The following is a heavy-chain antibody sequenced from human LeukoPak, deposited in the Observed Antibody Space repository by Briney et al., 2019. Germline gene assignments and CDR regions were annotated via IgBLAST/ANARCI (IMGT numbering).Heavy chain of an antibody. CDR2: IKQDGSEK. D-gene: IGHD3-22*01. J-gene: IGHJ4*02. V-gene: IGHV3-7*01. Sequence: PGRSLRLSCAASGFTFSSYWMSWVRQAPGKGLEWMANIKQDGSEKYYVDSVKGRFTISRDNAKNSLYLQMNSLRAEDTAVYYCARDRAEDDSSGYIHRDFDFWGQGTLVIVSS. CDR3: ARDRAEDDSSGYIHRDFDF. CDR1: GFTFSSYW.